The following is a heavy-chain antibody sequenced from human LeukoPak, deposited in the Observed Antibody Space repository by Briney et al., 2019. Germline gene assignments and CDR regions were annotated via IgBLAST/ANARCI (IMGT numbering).Heavy chain of an antibody. CDR3: AQGSGWYFYYCDC. D-gene: IGHD6-19*01. CDR2: ISGSGGSI. Sequence: GGSLRLSCAASGFTFSSYAMSWVRQAPGKGLEWVSGISGSGGSIHYADSVKGRFTISRDNSKNTLYLQMNRLRAEDTAVYYCAQGSGWYFYYCDCWGQGTLVTVSS. J-gene: IGHJ4*02. V-gene: IGHV3-23*01. CDR1: GFTFSSYA.